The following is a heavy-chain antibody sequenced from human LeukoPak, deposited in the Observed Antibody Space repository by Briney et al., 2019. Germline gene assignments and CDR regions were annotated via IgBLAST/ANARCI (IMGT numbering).Heavy chain of an antibody. CDR1: GYSFTSSV. CDR2: ISAYNGNT. Sequence: GASVKVSCKASGYSFTSSVINWVRQAPGQGLEWMGWISAYNGNTNYAQKLQGRVTMTTDTSTSTAYMELRSLRSDDTAVYYCARDNGGSGSYYNPYYYYYYYMDVWGKGTTVTVSS. CDR3: ARDNGGSGSYYNPYYYYYYYMDV. V-gene: IGHV1-18*01. J-gene: IGHJ6*03. D-gene: IGHD3-10*01.